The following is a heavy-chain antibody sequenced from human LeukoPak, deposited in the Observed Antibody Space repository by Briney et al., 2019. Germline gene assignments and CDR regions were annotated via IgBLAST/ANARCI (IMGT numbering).Heavy chain of an antibody. J-gene: IGHJ6*02. V-gene: IGHV4-31*03. CDR2: IYYSGST. CDR3: ARGHRLLWFGEFRNAYYYYYGMDV. CDR1: GGSISSGGYY. D-gene: IGHD3-10*01. Sequence: PSQTLSLTCTVSGGSISSGGYYWSWIRQHPGKGLEWIGYIYYSGSTYYNPSLKSRVTISVDTSKNQFSLKLSSVTAADTAVYYCARGHRLLWFGEFRNAYYYYYGMDVWGQGTTVTVSS.